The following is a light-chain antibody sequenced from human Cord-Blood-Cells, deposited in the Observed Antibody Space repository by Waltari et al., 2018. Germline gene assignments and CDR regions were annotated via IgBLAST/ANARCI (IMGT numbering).Light chain of an antibody. CDR2: EVS. V-gene: IGLV2-23*02. CDR3: CSYAGSSTYV. CDR1: SSDVGSYHL. J-gene: IGLJ1*01. Sequence: QSALPQPAYVSGSPGQSLTISCTGPSSDVGSYHLVLWYQQHPGKAPKLMIYEVSKRPSGVSNRFSGSKSGNTASLTISGLQAEDEADYYCCSYAGSSTYVFGTGTKVTVL.